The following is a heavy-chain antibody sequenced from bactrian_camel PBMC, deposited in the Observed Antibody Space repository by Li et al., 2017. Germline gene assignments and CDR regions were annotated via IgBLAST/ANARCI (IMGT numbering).Heavy chain of an antibody. CDR2: ISTPSGTT. Sequence: HVQLVESGGGSVQAGGSMTLSCKVSGYAYNTMCIGWFRQAPGREREGVACISTPSGTTYYGDIVQGRFVISHNNAKNTIAAYLRMNSLKPEDTAMYYCAAVRYGVTWYPLCRARSADFGYWGQGTQVTVS. CDR3: AAVRYGVTWYPLCRARSADFGY. V-gene: IGHV3S61*01. D-gene: IGHD6*01. CDR1: GYAYNTMC. J-gene: IGHJ6*01.